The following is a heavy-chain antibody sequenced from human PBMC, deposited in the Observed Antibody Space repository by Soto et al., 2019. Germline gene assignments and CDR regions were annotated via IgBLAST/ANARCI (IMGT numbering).Heavy chain of an antibody. Sequence: PGETLTLSCGASGFTFSSYAMSWVRQAPGKGLEWVSAISGSVGSTYYADSVKGRSTTSRNNTKKTPYMEMNVPTAEETVVYYCGERYSGYCTNGICYITARLEWGQGTLVTVSS. CDR2: ISGSVGST. D-gene: IGHD2-8*01. V-gene: IGHV3-23*01. J-gene: IGHJ4*02. CDR3: GERYSGYCTNGICYITARLE. CDR1: GFTFSSYA.